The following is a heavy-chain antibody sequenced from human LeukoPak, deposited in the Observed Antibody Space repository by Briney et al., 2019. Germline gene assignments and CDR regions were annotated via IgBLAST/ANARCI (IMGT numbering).Heavy chain of an antibody. Sequence: SVKVSCKASGGTFSSYAISWVRQAPGQGLEWMGGTIPIFGTANYAQKFQGRVTITADESTSTAYMELSSLRSEDTAVYYCARHRSSSWLHIDYWGQGTLVTVSS. D-gene: IGHD6-13*01. V-gene: IGHV1-69*13. J-gene: IGHJ4*02. CDR2: TIPIFGTA. CDR3: ARHRSSSWLHIDY. CDR1: GGTFSSYA.